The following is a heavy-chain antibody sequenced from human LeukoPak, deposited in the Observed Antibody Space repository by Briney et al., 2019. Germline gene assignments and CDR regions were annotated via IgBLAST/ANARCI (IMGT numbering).Heavy chain of an antibody. D-gene: IGHD2-2*01. CDR2: IIPILGIA. V-gene: IGHV1-69*04. J-gene: IGHJ3*02. Sequence: SVKVSCKASGGTFSSYAISWVRQAPGQGLEWVGRIIPILGIANYAQKFQGRVTITTDESTSTAYMELSSLRSEDTAVYYCERDPHCSSTRCSPNDAFDIWGQGTMVTVSS. CDR1: GGTFSSYA. CDR3: ERDPHCSSTRCSPNDAFDI.